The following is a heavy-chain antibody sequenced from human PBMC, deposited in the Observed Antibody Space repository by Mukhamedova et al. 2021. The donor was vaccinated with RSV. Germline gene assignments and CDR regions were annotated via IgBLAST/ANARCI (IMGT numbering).Heavy chain of an antibody. V-gene: IGHV4-61*02. Sequence: GKGLEWIGRIYTSGSTNYNPSLKSRVTISVDTSKNQFSLKLSSVTAADTAVYYCARDGITGTTGYYGMDVWGQGTTVTVSS. D-gene: IGHD1-20*01. CDR3: ARDGITGTTGYYGMDV. J-gene: IGHJ6*02. CDR2: IYTSGST.